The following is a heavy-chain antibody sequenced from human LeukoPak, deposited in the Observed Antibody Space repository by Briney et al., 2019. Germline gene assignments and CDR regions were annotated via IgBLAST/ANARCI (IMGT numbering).Heavy chain of an antibody. CDR1: GGSIGSNY. V-gene: IGHV4-4*07. J-gene: IGHJ5*02. CDR3: ARSPSFNSGLPNWYDH. CDR2: IYTSGTT. Sequence: PETLSLTCTVSGGSIGSNYWSWIRQPAGKGLEWIGRIYTSGTTNYNPSLESRVTMSVDTSKNQFSLKLASVTAADTAVYYCARSPSFNSGLPNWYDHWGPGTLVTVFS. D-gene: IGHD6-19*01.